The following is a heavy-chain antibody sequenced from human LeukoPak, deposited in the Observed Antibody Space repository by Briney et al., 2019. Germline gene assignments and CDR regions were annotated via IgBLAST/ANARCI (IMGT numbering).Heavy chain of an antibody. CDR1: GASISSYY. CDR2: TYSSEST. CDR3: ARDIVPAAISTGFDP. V-gene: IGHV4-4*07. Sequence: PSETLSLTCTVSGASISSYYWSWLRQPAGKGLEWIGRTYSSESTNYNPSLKSRVTMSVDTSKNQFSLKLSSVTAADTAVYYCARDIVPAAISTGFDPWGQGTLVTVSS. J-gene: IGHJ5*02. D-gene: IGHD2-2*01.